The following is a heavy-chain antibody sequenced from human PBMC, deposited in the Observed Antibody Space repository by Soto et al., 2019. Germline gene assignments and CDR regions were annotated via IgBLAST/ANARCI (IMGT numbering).Heavy chain of an antibody. CDR3: ARGLNTYYYDSSGYYPSPNFDY. CDR1: GGTFSSYA. Sequence: GASVKVSCKASGGTFSSYAISWARQAPGQGLEWMGGIIPIFGTANYAQKFQGRVTITADESTSTAYMELSSLRSEDTAVYYCARGLNTYYYDSSGYYPSPNFDYWGQGTLVTVSS. CDR2: IIPIFGTA. V-gene: IGHV1-69*13. J-gene: IGHJ4*02. D-gene: IGHD3-22*01.